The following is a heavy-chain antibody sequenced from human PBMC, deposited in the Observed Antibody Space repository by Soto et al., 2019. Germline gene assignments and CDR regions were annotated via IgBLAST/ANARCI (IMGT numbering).Heavy chain of an antibody. CDR1: GFTFSSYA. CDR2: ISGSGGST. Sequence: GGSLRLSCAASGFTFSSYAMSWVRQAPGKGLEWVSAISGSGGSTYYADSVKGRFTISRDNSKNTLYLQMNSLRAEDTAVYYCAKDINSSGWYIRSHLGAFDIWGQGTMVTVSS. CDR3: AKDINSSGWYIRSHLGAFDI. D-gene: IGHD6-19*01. J-gene: IGHJ3*02. V-gene: IGHV3-23*01.